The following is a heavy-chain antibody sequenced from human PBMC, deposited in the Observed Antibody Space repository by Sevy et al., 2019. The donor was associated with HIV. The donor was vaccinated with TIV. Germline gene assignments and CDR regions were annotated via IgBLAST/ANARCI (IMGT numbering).Heavy chain of an antibody. CDR2: VSSAGSTI. CDR3: AREDHTSTWNWFDP. D-gene: IGHD6-13*01. J-gene: IGHJ5*02. V-gene: IGHV3-48*01. CDR1: GFTFSSYS. Sequence: GGSLRLSCAASGFTFSSYSMNWVHQAPEKGLEWISYVSSAGSTIYYADSVKGRFTISRDNAMNSLYLQMNSLRAEDTAVYYCAREDHTSTWNWFDPWGRGTLVTVSS.